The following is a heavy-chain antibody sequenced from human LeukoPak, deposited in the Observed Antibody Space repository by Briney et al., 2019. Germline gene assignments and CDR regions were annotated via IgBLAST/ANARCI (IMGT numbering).Heavy chain of an antibody. CDR3: ARGTYYYDSSGSRSY. CDR2: INTDGSST. J-gene: IGHJ4*02. CDR1: GFTFSSYW. Sequence: GGSLRLSCAASGFTFSSYWMHWVRQAPGKGLVWVSRINTDGSSTSYADSVKGRFTISRDNAKNTLYLQMNSLRAEDTAVYYCARGTYYYDSSGSRSYWGQGTLVTVSS. V-gene: IGHV3-74*01. D-gene: IGHD3-22*01.